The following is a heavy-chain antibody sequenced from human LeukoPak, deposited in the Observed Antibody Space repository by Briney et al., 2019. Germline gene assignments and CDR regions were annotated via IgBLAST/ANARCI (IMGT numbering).Heavy chain of an antibody. Sequence: GRSLRLSCAASGFTFSSHGMQWVRQAPGKGLEWVALIWYDGSKTNYVDSVMGRFTISRDSSKNTLYLQMNNLRVEETAVYFCAKDLSYGSLWFDPWGQGTLVTVSS. D-gene: IGHD3-10*01. CDR3: AKDLSYGSLWFDP. CDR1: GFTFSSHG. CDR2: IWYDGSKT. V-gene: IGHV3-33*03. J-gene: IGHJ5*02.